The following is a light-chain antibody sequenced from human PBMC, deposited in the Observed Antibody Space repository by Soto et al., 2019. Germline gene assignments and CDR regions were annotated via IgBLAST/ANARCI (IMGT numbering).Light chain of an antibody. Sequence: VLTQPASVSGSPGQSITISCTGTSSDVGSYNLVSWYQQHPGKAPKLMIYEGSKRPSGVSNRFSGSKSGNTASLTISGLQAEDEANYYGSSYASTTTPYVSGPGTKVTVL. CDR3: SSYASTTTPYV. V-gene: IGLV2-14*02. J-gene: IGLJ1*01. CDR2: EGS. CDR1: SSDVGSYNL.